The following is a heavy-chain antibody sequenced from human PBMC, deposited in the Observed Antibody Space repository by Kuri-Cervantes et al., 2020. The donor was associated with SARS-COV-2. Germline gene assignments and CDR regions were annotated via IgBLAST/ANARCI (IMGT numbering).Heavy chain of an antibody. J-gene: IGHJ5*02. D-gene: IGHD6-13*01. Sequence: ASVKVSCKASGYTFTGYYMHWVRQAPGRGLEWMGWINPNSGGTNYAQKFQGWVTMTRDTSISTAYMELSRLRSDDTAVYYCARDERGYSSNWFDPWGQGTLVTVSS. CDR3: ARDERGYSSNWFDP. CDR1: GYTFTGYY. CDR2: INPNSGGT. V-gene: IGHV1-2*04.